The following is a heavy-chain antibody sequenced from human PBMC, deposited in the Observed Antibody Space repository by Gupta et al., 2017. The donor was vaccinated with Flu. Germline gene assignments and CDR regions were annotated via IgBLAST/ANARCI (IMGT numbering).Heavy chain of an antibody. D-gene: IGHD2-8*01. CDR1: GYTFTNYG. V-gene: IGHV1-18*01. CDR3: ARDRGSVLMAPDFDS. Sequence: QVQLLQSGAEVMKPGASVKVSCTASGYTFTNYGISWVRQAPGQGLEWMGWISAYNAHTSYAQKLQGRVAMTTDTSTSTAYMELRSLTSDDTAVYYCARDRGSVLMAPDFDSWGQGTQVTVSS. J-gene: IGHJ4*02. CDR2: ISAYNAHT.